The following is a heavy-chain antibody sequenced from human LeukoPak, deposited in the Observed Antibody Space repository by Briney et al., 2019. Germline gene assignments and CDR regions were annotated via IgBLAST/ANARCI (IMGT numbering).Heavy chain of an antibody. J-gene: IGHJ4*02. D-gene: IGHD3-16*02. CDR2: IYYSGST. CDR1: GGSISSYY. Sequence: SETLSLTCTVSGGSISSYYWSWIRQPPGKGLEWIGYIYYSGSTNYNPSLKSRVTISVDTSKNQFSLKLSSVTAADTAVYYCARGATYYDYVWGSYRCYYFDYWGQGTLVTVSS. V-gene: IGHV4-59*01. CDR3: ARGATYYDYVWGSYRCYYFDY.